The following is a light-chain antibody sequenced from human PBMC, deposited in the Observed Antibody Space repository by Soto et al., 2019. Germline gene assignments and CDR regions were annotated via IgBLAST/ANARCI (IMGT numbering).Light chain of an antibody. CDR2: GTS. Sequence: EVVLTQSPATLSLSPGERATLSCRASQSLSTSYLAWYQQKPGQAPRLLTYGTSSRASGIPDRFSGSGSGTDYTLTITNLEPEDFAIYYCQQRSNWPWTLGQGTKVDIK. CDR1: QSLSTSY. J-gene: IGKJ1*01. V-gene: IGKV3D-20*02. CDR3: QQRSNWPWT.